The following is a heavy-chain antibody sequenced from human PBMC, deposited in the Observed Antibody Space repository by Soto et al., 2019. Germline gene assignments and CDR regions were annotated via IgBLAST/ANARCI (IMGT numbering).Heavy chain of an antibody. CDR1: GGSISSSSYY. J-gene: IGHJ4*02. CDR2: IYYSGST. CDR3: GRTGRGIYGSGSYVFDY. Sequence: QLQLQESGPGLVKPSETLSLTCTVSGGSISSSSYYWGWIRQPPGKGLEWIGRIYYSGSTYYNPSLKSRVTVSGGTSKNQFSLKLSSVPAADTGVDYCGRTGRGIYGSGSYVFDYWGQGTLVTVSS. D-gene: IGHD3-10*01. V-gene: IGHV4-39*01.